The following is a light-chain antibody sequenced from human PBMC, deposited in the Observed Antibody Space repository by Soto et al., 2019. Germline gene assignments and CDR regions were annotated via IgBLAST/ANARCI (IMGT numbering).Light chain of an antibody. V-gene: IGLV1-44*01. Sequence: QSVLTQPPSASGTPGQRVTISCSGSRYNIGSNTVSWYQQVPGTAPRLLLYRNNLRPSGVPDLFSGSKSDTSASLASSGLQSEDEADYYCAAWDDSQNGYVVFGGGTKVTVL. J-gene: IGLJ2*01. CDR3: AAWDDSQNGYVV. CDR1: RYNIGSNT. CDR2: RNN.